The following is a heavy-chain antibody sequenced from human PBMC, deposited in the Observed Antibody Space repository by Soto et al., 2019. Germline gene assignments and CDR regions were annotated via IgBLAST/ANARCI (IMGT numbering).Heavy chain of an antibody. V-gene: IGHV4-59*01. CDR2: IYYSGST. D-gene: IGHD6-13*01. CDR1: GGSISSYY. Sequence: TSETLSLTCTVSGGSISSYYWSWIRQPPGKGLEWIGYIYYSGSTNYNPSLKSRVTISVDTSKNQFSLKLSSVTAADTAVYYCAGGAAAGWFDYWGQGTLVTVSS. J-gene: IGHJ4*02. CDR3: AGGAAAGWFDY.